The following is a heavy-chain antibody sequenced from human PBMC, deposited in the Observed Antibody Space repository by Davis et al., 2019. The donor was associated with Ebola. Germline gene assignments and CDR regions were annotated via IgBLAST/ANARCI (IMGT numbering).Heavy chain of an antibody. D-gene: IGHD5-24*01. V-gene: IGHV4-59*01. CDR3: ARRDGYNRREDAFDI. CDR1: GGSISSYY. J-gene: IGHJ3*02. Sequence: MPSETLSLTCTVSGGSISSYYWSWIRQPPGQGLEWIGYIYYSGTTNYNPSLKSRVTISVDTSKNQFSLKLSSVTAADTAVYYCARRDGYNRREDAFDIWGQGTKVTVSS. CDR2: IYYSGTT.